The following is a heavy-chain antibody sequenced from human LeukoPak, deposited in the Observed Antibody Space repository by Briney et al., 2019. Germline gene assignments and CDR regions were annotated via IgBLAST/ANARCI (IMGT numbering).Heavy chain of an antibody. CDR3: VADPPGGDYIIDY. CDR1: GFSFSDAW. J-gene: IGHJ4*02. D-gene: IGHD4-17*01. CDR2: IKRKTAGGTT. V-gene: IGHV3-15*01. Sequence: GGSLRLSCAASGFSFSDAWMSWVRQAPGKGLEWVGRIKRKTAGGTTNYAAPVKGRFTISRDDSKNTVFLEMNSLKTEDTAVYYCVADPPGGDYIIDYWGQGTLVTVSS.